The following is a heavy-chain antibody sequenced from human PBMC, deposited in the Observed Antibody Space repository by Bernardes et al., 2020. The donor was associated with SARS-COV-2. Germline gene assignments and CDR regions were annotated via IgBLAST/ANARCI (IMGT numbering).Heavy chain of an antibody. CDR2: IYYSGST. V-gene: IGHV4-31*03. CDR1: GGSISSGGYY. D-gene: IGHD3-3*01. Sequence: SEPLSLTCTVSGGSISSGGYYWSWLLQHPGKGLEWIGYIYYSGSTYYNPSLKSRVTISVDTSKNQFSLKLSSVTAADTAVYYCARAPRTIFGVVMSFDYWGQGTLVTVSS. J-gene: IGHJ4*02. CDR3: ARAPRTIFGVVMSFDY.